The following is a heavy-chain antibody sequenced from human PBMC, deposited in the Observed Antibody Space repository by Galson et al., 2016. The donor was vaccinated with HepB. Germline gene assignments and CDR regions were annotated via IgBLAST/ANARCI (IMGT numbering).Heavy chain of an antibody. CDR3: ANYLGYGSGRPGYFHS. CDR1: GFTFSSYW. Sequence: SLRLSCAASGFTFSSYWMTWVRQAPGKGLEWVAHIKHDGSEKYYVDSVRGRFTISRDNAKNSLYVQMNSLRVEDTAVYFCANYLGYGSGRPGYFHSWDQGTLVTVSS. CDR2: IKHDGSEK. J-gene: IGHJ4*02. D-gene: IGHD3-10*01. V-gene: IGHV3-7*05.